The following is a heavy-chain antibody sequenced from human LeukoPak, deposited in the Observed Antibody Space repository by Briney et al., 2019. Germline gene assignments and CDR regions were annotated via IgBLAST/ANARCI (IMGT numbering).Heavy chain of an antibody. CDR2: IRGDGGST. Sequence: GGSLRLSCAPSGFTFNNYAISWVRQAPGKRLEGVSAIRGDGGSTYYADSVKGHFTISRDNAKNTLYLQMNSLRADATAVYYCANRAHTVTTLDSWGQGTLVTVSS. CDR1: GFTFNNYA. V-gene: IGHV3-23*01. D-gene: IGHD4-17*01. CDR3: ANRAHTVTTLDS. J-gene: IGHJ4*02.